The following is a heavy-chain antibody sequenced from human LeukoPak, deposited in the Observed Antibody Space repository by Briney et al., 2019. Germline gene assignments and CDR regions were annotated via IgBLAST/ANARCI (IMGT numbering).Heavy chain of an antibody. V-gene: IGHV3-30*02. J-gene: IGHJ4*02. CDR3: ARLNGDYDRANFDY. CDR1: GFSFSDYG. CDR2: IRYEGTNK. D-gene: IGHD4-17*01. Sequence: PGGSLRLSCAASGFSFSDYGMHWVRQAPGKGLKWVAFIRYEGTNKYYADSVKGRFTISRDNAKNSLYLQMNSLRAEDTAVYYCARLNGDYDRANFDYWGQGTLVTVSS.